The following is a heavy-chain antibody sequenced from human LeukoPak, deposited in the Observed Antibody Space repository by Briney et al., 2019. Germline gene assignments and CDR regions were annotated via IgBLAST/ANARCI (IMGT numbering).Heavy chain of an antibody. Sequence: GGSLRLSCAASLYTFRDAAMTSVRQAPGKGLQWVSLISFSGDNTYYADSVKGRFTISRDNAKDTLYLQMNSLRAEDTAMYYCARDIELSTWGLGTTVTVSS. J-gene: IGHJ3*01. CDR1: LYTFRDAA. CDR3: ARDIELST. D-gene: IGHD3-16*02. CDR2: ISFSGDNT. V-gene: IGHV3-23*01.